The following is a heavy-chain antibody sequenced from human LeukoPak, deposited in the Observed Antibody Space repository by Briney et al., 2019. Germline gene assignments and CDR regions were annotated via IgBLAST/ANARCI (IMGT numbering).Heavy chain of an antibody. CDR2: INPNSGGT. Sequence: ASVNVSCKASGYTFTGYYMHWVRQAPGQGLEWMGRINPNSGGTNYAQKFQGRVTMTRDTSISTAYMELSRLRSDDTAVYYCASRAYYYDSSGYFSWGQGTLVTVSS. D-gene: IGHD3-22*01. J-gene: IGHJ4*02. CDR3: ASRAYYYDSSGYFS. CDR1: GYTFTGYY. V-gene: IGHV1-2*06.